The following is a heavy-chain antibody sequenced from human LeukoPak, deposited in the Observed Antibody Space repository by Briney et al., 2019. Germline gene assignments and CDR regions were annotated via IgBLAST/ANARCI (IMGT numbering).Heavy chain of an antibody. CDR2: MNPNSGNT. V-gene: IGHV1-8*01. CDR3: ARGGSSGWYVDH. J-gene: IGHJ4*02. CDR1: GYTFTSYD. D-gene: IGHD6-19*01. Sequence: ASVKVSCKASGYTFTSYDIHWVRQATGQGLAWMGWMNPNSGNTGYAQKFQGRVTMTRNTSISTAYMELSSLRSEDTAVYYCARGGSSGWYVDHWGQGTLVTVSS.